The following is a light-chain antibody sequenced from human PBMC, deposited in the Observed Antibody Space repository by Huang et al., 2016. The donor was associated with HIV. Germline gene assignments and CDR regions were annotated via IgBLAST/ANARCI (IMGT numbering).Light chain of an antibody. V-gene: IGKV1-9*01. CDR1: QDISSF. Sequence: IQLTQSPSSLSASVGDSVTITCRARQDISSFLAWYPQQPGQAPKLLIYAASTLQSGVPSRFSGSGSGPDFTLTISSLQPEDFAIYYCQQLKSYPYTFGQGTKLEIK. J-gene: IGKJ2*01. CDR2: AAS. CDR3: QQLKSYPYT.